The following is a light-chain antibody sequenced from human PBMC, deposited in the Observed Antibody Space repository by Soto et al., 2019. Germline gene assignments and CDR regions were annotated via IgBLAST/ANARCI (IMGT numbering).Light chain of an antibody. V-gene: IGLV2-14*01. CDR1: SSDVGGYNY. J-gene: IGLJ3*02. CDR2: EVS. CDR3: LSYTRTSTRV. Sequence: QSALTQPASVSGSPGQSISISCTGTSSDVGGYNYVSWYQQHPGKAPKLIIYEVSNRPSGISDRFSASKSGNTASLTISGLQTEDEADYYCLSYTRTSTRVFGGGTKVTVL.